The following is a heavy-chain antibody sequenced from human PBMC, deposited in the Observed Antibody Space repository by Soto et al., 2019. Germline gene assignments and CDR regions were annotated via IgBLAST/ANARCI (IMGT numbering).Heavy chain of an antibody. V-gene: IGHV4-34*01. D-gene: IGHD2-8*01. CDR2: INHSGST. CDR1: GGSFSGYY. Sequence: SETLSLTCAVYGGSFSGYYWSWIRQPPGKGLEWIGEINHSGSTNYNPSLKSRVTISVDTSKNQFSLKLSSVTAADTAVYYCAGRPGDQDTNSVSYYYYSYMDVWGKGTTVTVSS. CDR3: AGRPGDQDTNSVSYYYYSYMDV. J-gene: IGHJ6*03.